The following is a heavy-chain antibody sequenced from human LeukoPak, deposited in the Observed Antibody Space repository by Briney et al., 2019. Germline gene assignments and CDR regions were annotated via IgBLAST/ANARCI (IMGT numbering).Heavy chain of an antibody. CDR2: ISGSGGRT. Sequence: GGSLRLSCAASGFIFSSHAMSWVRQAPGKGLEWVSAISGSGGRTYYADSVKGRFTISRDNSKNTLYLQMNSLRAEDTAVYYCARWGADRAFDIWGQGTMVTVSS. V-gene: IGHV3-23*01. CDR1: GFIFSSHA. CDR3: ARWGADRAFDI. D-gene: IGHD1-26*01. J-gene: IGHJ3*02.